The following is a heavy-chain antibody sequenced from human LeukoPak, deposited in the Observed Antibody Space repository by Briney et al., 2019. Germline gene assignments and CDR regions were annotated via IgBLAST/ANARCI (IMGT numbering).Heavy chain of an antibody. CDR3: ARDGFGTGSN. D-gene: IGHD3-16*01. CDR2: ISPTGSTT. V-gene: IGHV3-74*01. J-gene: IGHJ4*02. Sequence: GGSLRLSCTASGFSFSGHWMHWARQLPGKGLVWVSRISPTGSTTSYADSVKGRFTVSRDNAKNSLYLQMNTLRADDTAVYYCARDGFGTGSNWGQGTLVTVSP. CDR1: GFSFSGHW.